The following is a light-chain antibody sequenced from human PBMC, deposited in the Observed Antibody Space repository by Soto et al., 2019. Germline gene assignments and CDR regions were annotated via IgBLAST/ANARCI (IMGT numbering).Light chain of an antibody. CDR3: QSYDSSLSGYAV. J-gene: IGLJ7*01. V-gene: IGLV1-40*01. CDR2: SNS. CDR1: SSNIGAGYD. Sequence: QAVVTQPPSVSGAPGQRVTISCTGSSSNIGAGYDVHWYQQLPGTAPKLLIYSNSNRPSGVPDRFSGSKSGTSASLAITGLQAEDEADYYCQSYDSSLSGYAVFGGGTQLTVL.